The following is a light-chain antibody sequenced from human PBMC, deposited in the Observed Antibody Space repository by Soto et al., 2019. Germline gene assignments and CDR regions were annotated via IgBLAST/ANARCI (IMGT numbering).Light chain of an antibody. J-gene: IGKJ4*01. CDR2: WAS. Sequence: DIVMTQSPDSLAVSLGERAVINCKTSQSLLSSSKNKNYLAWYQQKPGQPPKLLIYWASTRESGVPERFSGRESGSDFTLTIRSLQTEDVEVYYCQQYHTTPLLTFGGGTKVEIK. V-gene: IGKV4-1*01. CDR1: QSLLSSSKNKNY. CDR3: QQYHTTPLLT.